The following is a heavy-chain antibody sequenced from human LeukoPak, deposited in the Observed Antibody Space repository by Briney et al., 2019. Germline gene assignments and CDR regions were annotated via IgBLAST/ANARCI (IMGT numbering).Heavy chain of an antibody. CDR3: ARVLHTVTDY. D-gene: IGHD4-17*01. J-gene: IGHJ4*02. V-gene: IGHV1-46*01. CDR1: GYTFTSYY. CDR2: INPSGGST. Sequence: ASVKVSCKASGYTFTSYYMHWVRQAPGQGLELMGIINPSGGSTSYAQKFQGRVTMTRDTSTSTVYMELSSLRSEDTALYYCARVLHTVTDYWGQGTLVTVSS.